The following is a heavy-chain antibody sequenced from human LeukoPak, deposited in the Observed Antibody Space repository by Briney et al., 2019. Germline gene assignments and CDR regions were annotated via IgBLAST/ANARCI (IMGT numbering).Heavy chain of an antibody. CDR3: ATTRYYYYYYGMDV. Sequence: SPSETLSLTCAVYGGSFSGYYWSWIRQPPGKGLEWIGEINHSGSTNYNPSLKSRVTISVDTSKNQFSLKLSSVTAADTAVYYCATTRYYYYYYGMDVWGQGTTVTVSS. CDR2: INHSGST. CDR1: GGSFSGYY. J-gene: IGHJ6*02. D-gene: IGHD1-1*01. V-gene: IGHV4-34*01.